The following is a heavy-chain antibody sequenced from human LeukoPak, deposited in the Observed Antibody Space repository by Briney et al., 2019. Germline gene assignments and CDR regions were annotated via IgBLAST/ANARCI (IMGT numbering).Heavy chain of an antibody. CDR1: GGSISGYY. J-gene: IGHJ4*02. V-gene: IGHV4-59*01. D-gene: IGHD6-19*01. CDR2: IYYSENT. CDR3: TRPLAVTGTPKAYFDY. Sequence: SETLSLTCTVSGGSISGYYWSWIRQPPGKGLEWIGYIYYSENTNYNPSLKSRVTISLDTSKNQFSLKLNSMYCAYAVVYLCTRPLAVTGTPKAYFDYWGQGTLVTVSS.